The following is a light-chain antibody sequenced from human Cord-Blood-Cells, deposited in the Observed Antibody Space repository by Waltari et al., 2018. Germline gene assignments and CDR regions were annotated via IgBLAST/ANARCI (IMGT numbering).Light chain of an antibody. CDR2: DVS. V-gene: IGLV2-11*01. J-gene: IGLJ1*01. Sequence: QSALTQPRSVSGSPGQSVTISCTGTSSDVGGYNYVSWYQQHPGKAPKLMIYDVSKRPSGVPDRFSGSKSGNTAPLTISGLQAEDEADYYCCSNAGSYSYVFGTGTKVTVL. CDR1: SSDVGGYNY. CDR3: CSNAGSYSYV.